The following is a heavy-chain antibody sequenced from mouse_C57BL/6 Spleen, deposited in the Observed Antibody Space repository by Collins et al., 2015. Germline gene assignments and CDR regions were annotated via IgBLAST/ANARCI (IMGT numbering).Heavy chain of an antibody. J-gene: IGHJ2*01. CDR2: ISYSGNT. D-gene: IGHD2-4*01. CDR1: GYSITSGFD. V-gene: IGHV3-1*01. Sequence: LQESGPGMVKPSQSLSLTCTVTGYSITSGFDWHWIRHFPGNKLEWMGYISYSGNTNYNPSLKSRISVTHDTSKNHFFLKLNSVTTEDTATYYCARRGGLRHFDYWGQGTTLTVSS. CDR3: ARRGGLRHFDY.